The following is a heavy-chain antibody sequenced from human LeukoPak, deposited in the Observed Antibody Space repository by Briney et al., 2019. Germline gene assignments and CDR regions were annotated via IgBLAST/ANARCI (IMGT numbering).Heavy chain of an antibody. Sequence: NPSETLSLTCTVSGGSISSYYWSWIRQPAGKGLEGIGRIYTSGSTNYNPSLKSRITIPVDTPKNQSSLKLSHLTTADPAVYFRARDRPVYYDGSGYNYYYGMDVWGQGTTVAVSS. CDR3: ARDRPVYYDGSGYNYYYGMDV. CDR1: GGSISSYY. D-gene: IGHD3-22*01. J-gene: IGHJ6*02. CDR2: IYTSGST. V-gene: IGHV4-4*07.